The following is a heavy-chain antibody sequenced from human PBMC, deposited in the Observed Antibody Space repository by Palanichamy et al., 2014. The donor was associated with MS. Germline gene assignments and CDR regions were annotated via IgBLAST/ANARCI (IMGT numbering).Heavy chain of an antibody. D-gene: IGHD2-15*01. J-gene: IGHJ5*02. Sequence: EVQVVQSGPEVRKPGESLKISCKTSGFTFNNFWIAWVRQIPGKGLESMGMIYPTNSNTRYSPTFQGQVTISVDKSGTTSYLQWSSLKASDTATYYCASALRYCVDTRCNNWLGLWGQGTLVTVSS. CDR1: GFTFNNFW. V-gene: IGHV5-51*01. CDR2: IYPTNSNT. CDR3: ASALRYCVDTRCNNWLGL.